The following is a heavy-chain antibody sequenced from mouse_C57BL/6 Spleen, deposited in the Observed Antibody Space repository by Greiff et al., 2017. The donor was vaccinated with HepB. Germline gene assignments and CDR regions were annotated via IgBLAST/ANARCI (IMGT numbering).Heavy chain of an antibody. J-gene: IGHJ1*03. D-gene: IGHD4-1*01. V-gene: IGHV1-64*01. CDR2: IHPNSGST. CDR3: ARETGTEGRTYFDV. Sequence: QVQLQQPGAELVKPGASVKLSCKASGYTFTSYWMHWVKQRPGQGLEWIGMIHPNSGSTNYNEKFKSKATLTVDKSSSTAYMQLSSLTSEDSAVYYCARETGTEGRTYFDVWGTGTTVTVSS. CDR1: GYTFTSYW.